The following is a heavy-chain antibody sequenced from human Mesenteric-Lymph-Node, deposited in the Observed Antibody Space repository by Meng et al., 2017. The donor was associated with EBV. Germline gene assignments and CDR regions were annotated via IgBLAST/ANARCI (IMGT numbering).Heavy chain of an antibody. D-gene: IGHD3-10*01. Sequence: GHVLAGGEGLLSPSATRSLTWAVYCRSFSGYDWSWVRQPPGKGLEWIGEINHSGSTNYNPSLKSRVTMSVDTSKNQFSLKLSSVTAADTAVYYCARGRYYYGSGSSREWFDPWGQGTLVTVSS. V-gene: IGHV4-34*01. J-gene: IGHJ5*02. CDR2: INHSGST. CDR1: CRSFSGYD. CDR3: ARGRYYYGSGSSREWFDP.